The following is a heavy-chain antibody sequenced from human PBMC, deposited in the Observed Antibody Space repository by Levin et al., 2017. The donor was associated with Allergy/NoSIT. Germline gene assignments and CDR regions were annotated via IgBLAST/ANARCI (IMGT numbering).Heavy chain of an antibody. D-gene: IGHD5-12*01. J-gene: IGHJ4*02. V-gene: IGHV5-10-1*01. Sequence: PVASVKVSCKGSGYSFTSYWISWVRQMPGKGLEWMGRIDPSDSYTNYSPSFQGHVTISADKSISTAYLQWSSLKASDTAMYYCARLGATAHFDYWGQGTLVTVSS. CDR2: IDPSDSYT. CDR3: ARLGATAHFDY. CDR1: GYSFTSYW.